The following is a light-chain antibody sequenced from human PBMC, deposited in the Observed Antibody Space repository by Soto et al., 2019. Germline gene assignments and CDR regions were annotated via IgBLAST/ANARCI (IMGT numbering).Light chain of an antibody. CDR2: EVT. CDR3: SSYTSSSTLEV. Sequence: QSALTQPPSASGSPGQSLTISCTGTSSDVGFYNFVSWYQQRPGKAPKLVIYEVTKRPSGVPDRFSGSKSGSTASLTVSGLQADDEADYYCSSYTSSSTLEVFGGGTKLTVL. CDR1: SSDVGFYNF. V-gene: IGLV2-8*01. J-gene: IGLJ2*01.